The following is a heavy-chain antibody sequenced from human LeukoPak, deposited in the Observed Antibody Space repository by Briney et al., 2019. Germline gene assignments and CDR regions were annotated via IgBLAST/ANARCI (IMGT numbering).Heavy chain of an antibody. CDR3: ARTSGDSYYYGSGSPKFFDY. D-gene: IGHD3-10*01. CDR1: GGSISSGGYY. Sequence: SETLSVTCTVSGGSISSGGYYWSWIRQHPGKGLGWIGYIYYSGSTYYNPSLKGRVTISVDTSKNQFSLKLSSVRAADTAVYYCARTSGDSYYYGSGSPKFFDYWGQGTLVTVSS. V-gene: IGHV4-31*03. J-gene: IGHJ4*02. CDR2: IYYSGST.